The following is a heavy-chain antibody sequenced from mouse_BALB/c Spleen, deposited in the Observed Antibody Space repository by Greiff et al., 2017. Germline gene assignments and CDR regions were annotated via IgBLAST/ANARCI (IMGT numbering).Heavy chain of an antibody. V-gene: IGHV1S137*01. CDR3: ARDSLLRLRAMDY. CDR2: ISTYYGDA. CDR1: GYTFTDYA. J-gene: IGHJ4*01. Sequence: QVQLQQPGAELVRPGVSVKISCKGSGYTFTDYAMHWVKQSHAKSLEWIGVISTYYGDASYNQKFKGKATMTVDKSSSTAYMELARLTSEDSAIYYCARDSLLRLRAMDYWGQGTSVTVSS. D-gene: IGHD1-2*01.